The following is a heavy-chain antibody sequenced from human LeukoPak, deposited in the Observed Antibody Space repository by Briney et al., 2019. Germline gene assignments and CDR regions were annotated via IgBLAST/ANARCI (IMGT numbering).Heavy chain of an antibody. CDR2: IYYSGST. Sequence: SETLSLTCTVSGGSISSYYWNWIRQPPGKGLEWIGYIYYSGSTNYNPSLKSRVTISVDTSKNQFSLKLSSVTAADTAVYYCAGRLWRRDGYNLSAFDIWGQGAMVTVSS. CDR3: AGRLWRRDGYNLSAFDI. CDR1: GGSISSYY. V-gene: IGHV4-59*01. D-gene: IGHD5-24*01. J-gene: IGHJ3*02.